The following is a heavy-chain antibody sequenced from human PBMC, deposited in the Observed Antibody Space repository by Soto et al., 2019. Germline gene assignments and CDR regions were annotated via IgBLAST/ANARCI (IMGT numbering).Heavy chain of an antibody. CDR3: AKGRWELNFDY. CDR1: GFTFSIYS. V-gene: IGHV3-30*18. CDR2: ISYDGSNK. J-gene: IGHJ4*02. Sequence: QVQLVESGGGVVQPGRSLRLSCAASGFTFSIYSMHWVRQAPGKGLEWVAVISYDGSNKYYADSVKGRFTISRDNSKNTLYLQMNSLRAEDTAVYYCAKGRWELNFDYWGQGTLVTVSS. D-gene: IGHD1-26*01.